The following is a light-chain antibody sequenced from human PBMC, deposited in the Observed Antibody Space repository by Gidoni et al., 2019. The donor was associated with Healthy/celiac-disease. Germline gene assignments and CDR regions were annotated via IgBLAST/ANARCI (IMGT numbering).Light chain of an antibody. Sequence: DIQMTQSPSSLSASVGDRVTITCRASQSISSYLNWYQQKPGKAPKLLIYAASSLQSGVPSRFSGSGSGTEFTLTISSLQPEDFATYYGQQGYSTPWTFGQGTKVEIK. V-gene: IGKV1-39*01. CDR1: QSISSY. CDR3: QQGYSTPWT. CDR2: AAS. J-gene: IGKJ1*01.